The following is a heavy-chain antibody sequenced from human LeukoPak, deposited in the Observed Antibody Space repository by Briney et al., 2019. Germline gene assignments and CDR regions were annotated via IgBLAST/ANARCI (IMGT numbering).Heavy chain of an antibody. CDR1: GFTFSNAW. CDR3: TTDSGSYLIDY. J-gene: IGHJ4*02. CDR2: IKSKTDGGTT. Sequence: GGSLRLSCAASGFTFSNAWMSWVRQAPGKGLEWVGRIKSKTDGGTTDYAAPVKGRFTISRDDSKNTLYVQMNSLKTEDTAVYYCTTDSGSYLIDYWGQGTPVTVSS. V-gene: IGHV3-15*01. D-gene: IGHD1-26*01.